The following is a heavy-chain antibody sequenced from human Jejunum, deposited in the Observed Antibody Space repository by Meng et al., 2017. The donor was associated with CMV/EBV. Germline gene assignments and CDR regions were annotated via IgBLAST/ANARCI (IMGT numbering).Heavy chain of an antibody. CDR2: SSGGPGADT. CDR1: GFSTHTTG. Sequence: CAVCGFSTHTTGMSWVRQAPGKGLEWVATVSSGGPGADTFYADSVKGRFTLSTDDSENTLYLQMNSLRIDDTAVYYCTKRGMVKLESWGQGTLVTVSS. CDR3: TKRGMVKLES. V-gene: IGHV3-23*01. D-gene: IGHD2-8*01. J-gene: IGHJ5*02.